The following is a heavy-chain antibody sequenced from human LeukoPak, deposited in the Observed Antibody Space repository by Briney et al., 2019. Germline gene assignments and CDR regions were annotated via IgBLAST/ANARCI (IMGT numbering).Heavy chain of an antibody. CDR3: ARDRRPTVTIITHGDAFDI. CDR1: GYSFTSNY. Sequence: VASVKVSCKASGYSFTSNYIHWVRQAPGQGLEWMGMIYPRDGSTSYAQKFQGRVTVTRDTSTSTVHMELSGLRSEDTAVYYCARDRRPTVTIITHGDAFDIWGQGTMVTVSS. D-gene: IGHD4-17*01. V-gene: IGHV1-46*01. CDR2: IYPRDGST. J-gene: IGHJ3*02.